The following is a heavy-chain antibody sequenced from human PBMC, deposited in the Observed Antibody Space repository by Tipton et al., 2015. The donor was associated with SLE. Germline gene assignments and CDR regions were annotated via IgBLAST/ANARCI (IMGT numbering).Heavy chain of an antibody. CDR3: AKGPGSGWSPPAY. Sequence: SLRLSCAASGFTFDDYAMHWVRQAPGKGPEWVSGISWNSGSIGYADSVKGRFTISRDNAKNFLYLQMNSLRAEDTALYYCAKGPGSGWSPPAYWGQGTLVTVSS. D-gene: IGHD6-19*01. CDR2: ISWNSGSI. J-gene: IGHJ4*02. CDR1: GFTFDDYA. V-gene: IGHV3-9*01.